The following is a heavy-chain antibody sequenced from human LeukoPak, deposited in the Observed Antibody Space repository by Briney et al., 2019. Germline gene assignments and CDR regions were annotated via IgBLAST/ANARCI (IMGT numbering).Heavy chain of an antibody. D-gene: IGHD3-22*01. Sequence: GGSLKLSCAASGFTFSGSAMHWVRQASGKGLEWVGRIRSKANSYATAYAASVQGRFTISRDDSKNTAYLQMNSLKTEDTAVYYCTRGYDSSGYYYPSGYWGQGTLVTVSS. CDR2: IRSKANSYAT. V-gene: IGHV3-73*01. J-gene: IGHJ4*02. CDR3: TRGYDSSGYYYPSGY. CDR1: GFTFSGSA.